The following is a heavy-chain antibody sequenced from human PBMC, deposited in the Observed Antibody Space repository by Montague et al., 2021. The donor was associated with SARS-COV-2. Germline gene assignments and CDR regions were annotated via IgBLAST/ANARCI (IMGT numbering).Heavy chain of an antibody. CDR2: VYNSGTA. Sequence: SETLSLTCTVSRGSISTYYLSWIRQPPGRGLEWIGYVYNSGTAIYNPSLHGRVTISVDTSKSQFSLKLSSVTAADTAVYYCAGEGTGRYYYYGMDVWGQGTTVTVSS. V-gene: IGHV4-59*12. J-gene: IGHJ6*02. CDR1: RGSISTYY. D-gene: IGHD3-10*01. CDR3: AGEGTGRYYYYGMDV.